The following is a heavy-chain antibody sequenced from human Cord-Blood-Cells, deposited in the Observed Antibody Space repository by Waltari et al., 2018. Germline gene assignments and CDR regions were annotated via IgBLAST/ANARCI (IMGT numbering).Heavy chain of an antibody. D-gene: IGHD3-3*01. V-gene: IGHV1-69*12. CDR3: ARGRTIFGVVLSFDY. CDR2: IIPIFGTA. Sequence: QVQLVQSGAEVKKPGSSVKVSCKAPGGPFSSYAISWVRRDPGQGLEWMGEIIPIFGTANYAQKFQDRVTITADESTSTAYMELSSLRSEDTAVYYCARGRTIFGVVLSFDYWGQGTLVTVSS. J-gene: IGHJ4*02. CDR1: GGPFSSYA.